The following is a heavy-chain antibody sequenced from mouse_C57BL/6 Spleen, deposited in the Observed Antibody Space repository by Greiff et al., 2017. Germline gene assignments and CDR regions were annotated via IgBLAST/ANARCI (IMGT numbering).Heavy chain of an antibody. D-gene: IGHD1-1*01. J-gene: IGHJ3*01. Sequence: QVQLQQPGAELVMPGASVKLSCKASGYTFTSYWMHWVKQRPGQGLEWIGEIDPSDSYTNYNQKFKGKSTLTVDKSSSTAYMQLSSLTSEDSAVYYCATTSTVVEGFAYWGQGTLVTVSA. CDR3: ATTSTVVEGFAY. V-gene: IGHV1-69*01. CDR1: GYTFTSYW. CDR2: IDPSDSYT.